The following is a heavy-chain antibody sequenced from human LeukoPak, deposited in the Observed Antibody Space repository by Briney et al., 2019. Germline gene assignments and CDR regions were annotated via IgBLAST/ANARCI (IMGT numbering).Heavy chain of an antibody. V-gene: IGHV3-7*03. Sequence: PGGSLRLSCAASGFTFSNYWMSWVRQAPGKGLEWVANIHPEGNEKYHVDSVKGRFTISRDNAKNSLYLQVNSLRAEDTALYYCARRESTYQNYYYFYYMDVWGKGTTVTVSS. CDR2: IHPEGNEK. J-gene: IGHJ6*03. CDR1: GFTFSNYW. CDR3: ARRESTYQNYYYFYYMDV.